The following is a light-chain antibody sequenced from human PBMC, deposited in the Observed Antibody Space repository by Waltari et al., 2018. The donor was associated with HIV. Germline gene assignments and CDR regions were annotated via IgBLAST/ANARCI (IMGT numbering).Light chain of an antibody. CDR3: QFADSSGTWV. CDR2: KES. CDR1: ALPKQY. J-gene: IGLJ2*01. V-gene: IGLV3-25*03. Sequence: SYELTQPPSVSVSPGQTARITCSGDALPKQYAYWYQQRPGQAPVLGMSKESERPSGSPERFSGSNSGTTVTLTISGVQAEDEADYYCQFADSSGTWVFGGGTKLTVL.